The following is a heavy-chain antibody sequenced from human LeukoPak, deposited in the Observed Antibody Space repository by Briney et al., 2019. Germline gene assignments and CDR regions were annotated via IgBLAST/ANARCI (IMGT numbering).Heavy chain of an antibody. V-gene: IGHV2-5*02. D-gene: IGHD3-3*01. J-gene: IGHJ5*02. CDR1: GFSLSTSGVG. CDR3: AHQQSTTSYDFWSGYYTVVSWFDP. Sequence: SGPTLVKPTQTLTLTCTFSGFSLSTSGVGVGWIRQPPGKALEWLALIYWDDDKRYSPSLKSRLTITKDTSKNQVVLTMTNMDPVDTATYYCAHQQSTTSYDFWSGYYTVVSWFDPWGQGTLVTVSS. CDR2: IYWDDDK.